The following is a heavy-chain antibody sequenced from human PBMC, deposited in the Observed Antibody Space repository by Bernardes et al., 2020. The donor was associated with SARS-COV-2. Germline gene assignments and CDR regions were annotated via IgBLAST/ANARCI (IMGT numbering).Heavy chain of an antibody. V-gene: IGHV3-48*01. D-gene: IGHD3-16*02. CDR2: ISSSSSTI. CDR1: GFPFSSYD. CDR3: ARDDYVWGSYRYTLLNWFDP. J-gene: IGHJ5*02. Sequence: GGDLSLSCAASGFPFSSYDMNWVRQAPGKGLEWFSYISSSSSTIYYADSVKGRFTISRDNAKNSLYLQMNSLRAEDTAVYYCARDDYVWGSYRYTLLNWFDPWGTGTLVTVSS.